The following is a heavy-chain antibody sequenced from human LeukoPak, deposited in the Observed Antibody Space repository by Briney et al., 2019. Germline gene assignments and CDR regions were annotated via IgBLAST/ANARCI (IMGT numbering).Heavy chain of an antibody. J-gene: IGHJ4*02. CDR3: ARIESYGTYDFWSGPDY. V-gene: IGHV5-51*01. Sequence: GESLKISCKGSGYRFTSYWIGWVRQMPGKGLEWMGTIYPGDSDTRYSPSFQGQVTISADKSISTAYLQWSSLKASDTAMYYCARIESYGTYDFWSGPDYWGQGTLVTVSS. D-gene: IGHD3-3*01. CDR1: GYRFTSYW. CDR2: IYPGDSDT.